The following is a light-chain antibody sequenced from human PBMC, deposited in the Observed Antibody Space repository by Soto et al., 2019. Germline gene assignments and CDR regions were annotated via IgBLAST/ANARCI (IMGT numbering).Light chain of an antibody. CDR3: HQYDDSPRT. CDR2: GAS. Sequence: EIVLTQSPGTLSLSPGERAALSCRASQSVDSSYLAWYQQKPGQAPRLLIYGASRRATGIPDRFSGSGSGTDFTLTISRLEPEDFAVYYCHQYDDSPRTFGQGTKVDI. V-gene: IGKV3-20*01. CDR1: QSVDSSY. J-gene: IGKJ1*01.